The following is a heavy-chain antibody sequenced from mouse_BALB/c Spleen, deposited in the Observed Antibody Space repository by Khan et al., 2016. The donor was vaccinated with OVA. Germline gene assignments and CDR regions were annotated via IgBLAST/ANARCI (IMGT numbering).Heavy chain of an antibody. J-gene: IGHJ4*01. CDR1: GHTFTNYG. V-gene: IGHV9-3-1*01. CDR2: INTYTGEP. CDR3: ARPPYFSYAMDN. D-gene: IGHD2-10*01. Sequence: QIQLVQSGPELKKPGETVKISCKASGHTFTNYGMNWVKHAPGKGLKWMGWINTYTGEPTYADDFNGRFAFSLETSASTAYLQINNLKNEDTATXFCARPPYFSYAMDNWGQGTSVTVSS.